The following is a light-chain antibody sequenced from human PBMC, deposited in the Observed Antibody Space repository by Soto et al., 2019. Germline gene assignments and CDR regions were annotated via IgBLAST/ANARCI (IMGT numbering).Light chain of an antibody. CDR3: SSYTSSSTLVV. CDR1: SSDVGGYNY. J-gene: IGLJ2*01. V-gene: IGLV2-14*01. Sequence: QSVLTQPASVSGSPGQSSTIACTGTSSDVGGYNYVSWYQQHPGKAPKLMIYEVSNRPSGVSNRFSGSKSGNTASLTISGLQAEDEADYYCSSYTSSSTLVVFGGGTQLTV. CDR2: EVS.